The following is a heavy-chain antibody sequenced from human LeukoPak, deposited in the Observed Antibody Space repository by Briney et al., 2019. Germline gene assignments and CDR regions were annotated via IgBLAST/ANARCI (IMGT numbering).Heavy chain of an antibody. CDR3: ARLERTGYEARAMDY. Sequence: ASVKVSCKASGYTFTSYGISWVRQAPGQGLEWMGWISAYNGNTNYAQKLQGRVTMTTDASTSTAYMELRSLRSDDTAVYYCARLERTGYEARAMDYWGQGTLVTVSS. V-gene: IGHV1-18*04. CDR2: ISAYNGNT. D-gene: IGHD2-8*02. CDR1: GYTFTSYG. J-gene: IGHJ4*02.